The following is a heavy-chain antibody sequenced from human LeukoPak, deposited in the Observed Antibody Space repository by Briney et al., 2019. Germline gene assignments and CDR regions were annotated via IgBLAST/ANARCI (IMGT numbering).Heavy chain of an antibody. V-gene: IGHV1-69*13. J-gene: IGHJ3*02. D-gene: IGHD3-22*01. CDR3: ASNYYDSSGYYPYDAFDI. Sequence: SVKVSCKASGGTFSSYAISWVRQAPGQGLEWMGGIIPIFGTANYAQKFQGRVTITADESTSTAYMELSSLRSEDTAVYYCASNYYDSSGYYPYDAFDIWGQGTMVTVSS. CDR1: GGTFSSYA. CDR2: IIPIFGTA.